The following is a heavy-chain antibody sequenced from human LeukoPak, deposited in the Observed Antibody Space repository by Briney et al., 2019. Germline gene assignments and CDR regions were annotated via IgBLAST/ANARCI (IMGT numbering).Heavy chain of an antibody. V-gene: IGHV3-23*01. Sequence: PGGSLRLSCAASGFSFSSFAMTWFRQAPGKGLEWVSSITGGHYATYNTDSVKGRFTISRDNAKNTLYLQMNSLRADDTAIYYCTKDPNGDYIGAFDPWGQGTLVTDSS. CDR2: ITGGHYAT. CDR3: TKDPNGDYIGAFDP. D-gene: IGHD4-17*01. CDR1: GFSFSSFA. J-gene: IGHJ5*02.